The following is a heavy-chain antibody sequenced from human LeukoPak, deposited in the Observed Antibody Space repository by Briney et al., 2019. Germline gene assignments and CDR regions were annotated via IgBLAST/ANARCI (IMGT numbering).Heavy chain of an antibody. V-gene: IGHV1-18*01. CDR2: ISAYNGNT. CDR1: GYTFTIFA. Sequence: ALVRVSSKAPGYTFTIFALSWVRQAPGQGLECMGCISAYNGNTHYTQKLQSRVTITTDTSTSTAFIGLRTLRYADTALYYCARANQRTTVTTFDYWGQGTLVTVSS. CDR3: ARANQRTTVTTFDY. J-gene: IGHJ4*02. D-gene: IGHD4-11*01.